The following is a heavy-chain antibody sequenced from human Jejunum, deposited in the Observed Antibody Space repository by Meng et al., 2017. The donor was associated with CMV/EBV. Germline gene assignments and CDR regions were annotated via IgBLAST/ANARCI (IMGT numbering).Heavy chain of an antibody. V-gene: IGHV4-4*07. D-gene: IGHD3-16*01. CDR2: FHPGGTT. J-gene: IGHJ5*02. CDR3: ARECVGEAYDCQWNYWFDP. CDR1: GGPISGYY. Sequence: GSGPGLGRSSETLSLTCSVSGGPISGYYWSWVRQPAGKRLEWIGRFHPGGTTNYNPSLENRITVSVDSSKNQFFLKLTSVTAADTAIYYCARECVGEAYDCQWNYWFDPWGRGTLVTVSS.